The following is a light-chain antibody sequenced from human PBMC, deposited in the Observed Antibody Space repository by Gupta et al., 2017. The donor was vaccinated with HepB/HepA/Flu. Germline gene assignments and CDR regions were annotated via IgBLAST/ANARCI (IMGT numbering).Light chain of an antibody. V-gene: IGKV3-20*01. CDR1: QSGSSSY. CDR2: GAS. Sequence: EIVLTPSPGTLSLSPGERATLSCRASQSGSSSYLAWYQQKPGQAPRLLIYGASSRATGIPERFSGSGSGTDFNLTISRLEPEDFAVYYCQQYDSSPLTFGGGTKVEIK. J-gene: IGKJ4*01. CDR3: QQYDSSPLT.